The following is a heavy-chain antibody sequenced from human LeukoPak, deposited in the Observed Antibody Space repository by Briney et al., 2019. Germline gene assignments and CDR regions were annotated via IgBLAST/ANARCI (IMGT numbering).Heavy chain of an antibody. D-gene: IGHD2-15*01. V-gene: IGHV3-30*02. Sequence: GGSLRLSCAASGFTFSDYGMHRVRQAPGKGLEWVAFIRNDGSYEYYPDSVKGRFTISRDNSRNALFLRMNSLRAEDTAVYYCAKGGSPSHNWFNSWGQGTLVTVSS. CDR1: GFTFSDYG. CDR3: AKGGSPSHNWFNS. J-gene: IGHJ5*01. CDR2: IRNDGSYE.